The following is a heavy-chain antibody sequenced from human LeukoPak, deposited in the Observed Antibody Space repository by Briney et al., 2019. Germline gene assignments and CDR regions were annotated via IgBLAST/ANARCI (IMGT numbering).Heavy chain of an antibody. J-gene: IGHJ4*02. CDR3: ARARYDSSGYRFDY. Sequence: ASVKVSCKASGYTFTAYYIHWVRQAPGQGLEWMGWINPNSGGTNYAQKFQGRVTMTRDTSISTTYMELSRLSSDDTAVYYCARARYDSSGYRFDYWGQGTLVTVSS. V-gene: IGHV1-2*02. CDR2: INPNSGGT. CDR1: GYTFTAYY. D-gene: IGHD3-22*01.